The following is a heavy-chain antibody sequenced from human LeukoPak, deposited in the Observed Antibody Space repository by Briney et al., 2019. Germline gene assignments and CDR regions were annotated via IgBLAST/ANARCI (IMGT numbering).Heavy chain of an antibody. CDR1: GYTFTGYY. D-gene: IGHD2-2*02. V-gene: IGHV1-2*02. CDR3: ARSLFPIVVVPAAIPNYDYYYGMDV. J-gene: IGHJ6*02. Sequence: GASVKVSCKASGYTFTGYYMHWVRQAPGQGLEWMGWINPNSGGTNYAQKFQGRVTMTRDTSISTAYMELSRLRSDDTAVYYCARSLFPIVVVPAAIPNYDYYYGMDVWGQGTTVTVSS. CDR2: INPNSGGT.